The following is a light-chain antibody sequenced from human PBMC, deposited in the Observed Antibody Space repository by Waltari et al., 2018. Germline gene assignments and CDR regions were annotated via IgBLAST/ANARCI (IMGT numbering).Light chain of an antibody. V-gene: IGLV3-1*01. CDR3: QAWDSTTYWV. CDR2: QDV. J-gene: IGLJ3*02. CDR1: KLGTTY. Sequence: SFELTQPPAVSVSPGQTATISCSGDKLGTTYVSWYQQRSGQSPVLVISQDVNRPSGIPYRFSGSTSGNTATLTITEAQPLDEADYYCQAWDSTTYWVFGGGTKLTVL.